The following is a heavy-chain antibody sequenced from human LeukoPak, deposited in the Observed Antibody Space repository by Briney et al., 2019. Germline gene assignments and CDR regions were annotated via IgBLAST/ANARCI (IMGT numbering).Heavy chain of an antibody. Sequence: SETLSLTCAVSGDSIRTSYWSWVRQPAGKGLEWIWRFQPSGNTNYSPYLKSRLPLSVHTPKNQLSLKLTSVTAADTAVYYCARDRGRRNYHYWRQETLVSVPT. CDR2: FQPSGNT. V-gene: IGHV4-4*07. CDR1: GDSIRTSY. D-gene: IGHD1-7*01. CDR3: ARDRGRRNYHY. J-gene: IGHJ4*02.